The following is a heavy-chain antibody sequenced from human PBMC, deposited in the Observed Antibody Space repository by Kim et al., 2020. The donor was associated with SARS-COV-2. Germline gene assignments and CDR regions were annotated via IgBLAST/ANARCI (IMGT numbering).Heavy chain of an antibody. CDR3: ARDQIRSTSCYRCWYFDL. CDR1: GFTFSSYW. V-gene: IGHV3-7*01. Sequence: GGSLRLSCAASGFTFSSYWMSWVRQAPGKGLEWVANIKQDGSEKYYVDSVKGRFTISRDNAKNSLYLQMNSLRAEDTAVYYCARDQIRSTSCYRCWYFDLWGRGTLVTVSS. CDR2: IKQDGSEK. D-gene: IGHD2-2*02. J-gene: IGHJ2*01.